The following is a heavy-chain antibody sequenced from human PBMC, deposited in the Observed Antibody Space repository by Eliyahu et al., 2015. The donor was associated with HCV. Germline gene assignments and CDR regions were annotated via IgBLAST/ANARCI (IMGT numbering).Heavy chain of an antibody. CDR3: AKDILPGTTITMIGFDI. J-gene: IGHJ3*02. V-gene: IGHV3-43*02. CDR1: GFSFDDYA. CDR2: ISGDGYRT. D-gene: IGHD3-22*01. Sequence: EVQLVESGEGVVQPGGSLRLSCAASGFSFDDYAMHWVRQTPGRGLEWVSFISGDGYRTYYADSVKGRFTISRDNSKTSLYLQMNSLRSEDTALYYCAKDILPGTTITMIGFDIWGQGTMVTVSA.